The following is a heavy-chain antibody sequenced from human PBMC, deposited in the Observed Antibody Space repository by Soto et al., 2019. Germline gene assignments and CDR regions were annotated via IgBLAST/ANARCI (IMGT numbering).Heavy chain of an antibody. V-gene: IGHV4-30-4*01. CDR3: AGMPYTSGLRFDP. J-gene: IGHJ5*02. CDR2: IYQSGVT. CDR1: GGSISSGDYY. D-gene: IGHD6-19*01. Sequence: PSETLSLTCTVSGGSISSGDYYWSWIRQPPGKGLEWIGYIYQSGVTSYNPSLASRVSISLDRSNNQCSLKLKSVTAADTAVYFCAGMPYTSGLRFDPWGPGTLVTVSS.